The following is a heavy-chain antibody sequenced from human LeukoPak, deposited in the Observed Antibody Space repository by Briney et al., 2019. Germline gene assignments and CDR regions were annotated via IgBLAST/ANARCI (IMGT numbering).Heavy chain of an antibody. V-gene: IGHV4-59*01. D-gene: IGHD6-13*01. J-gene: IGHJ4*02. Sequence: PPETLSLTCTVSGGSISSYYWSWIPQPPGKGLEWIGYIYYSGSTNYNPSLKSRVTISVDTSKNQFSLKLSSVTAADTAVYYCAREVVAAAGTVDYWGQGALVIVSS. CDR1: GGSISSYY. CDR3: AREVVAAAGTVDY. CDR2: IYYSGST.